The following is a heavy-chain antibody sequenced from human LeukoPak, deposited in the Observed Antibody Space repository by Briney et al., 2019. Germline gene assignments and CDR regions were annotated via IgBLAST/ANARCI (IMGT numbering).Heavy chain of an antibody. CDR1: GGSISSGGYY. CDR3: ARETYYYDSSGLVH. Sequence: SETLSLTCTVSGGSISSGGYYWSWIRQHPGKGLEWIGYIYYSGSTYYNPSLKSRVTISVDTSKNQFSLKLSSVTAADTAVYYCARETYYYDSSGLVHWGQGTLVTVSS. D-gene: IGHD3-22*01. CDR2: IYYSGST. V-gene: IGHV4-31*03. J-gene: IGHJ5*02.